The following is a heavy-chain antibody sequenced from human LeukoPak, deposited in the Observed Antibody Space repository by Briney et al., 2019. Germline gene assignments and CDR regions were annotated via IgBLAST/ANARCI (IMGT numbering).Heavy chain of an antibody. J-gene: IGHJ6*03. CDR1: GYTLTELS. D-gene: IGHD6-13*01. CDR2: FDPEDGET. Sequence: GASVKVSCKVSGYTLTELSMHWVRQAPGKGLEWMGGFDPEDGETIYAQKFQGRVTMTEDTSTDTAYMELRSLRSDDTAVYYCARAYSSSWYGVSYYYYMDVWGKGTTVTISS. V-gene: IGHV1-24*01. CDR3: ARAYSSSWYGVSYYYYMDV.